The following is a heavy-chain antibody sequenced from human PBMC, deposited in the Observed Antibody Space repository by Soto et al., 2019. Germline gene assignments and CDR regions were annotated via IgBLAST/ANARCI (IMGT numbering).Heavy chain of an antibody. V-gene: IGHV3-23*01. J-gene: IGHJ6*04. Sequence: EVLLLESGGGLVQPGGSLRLSGEASGFSFSSLAMNWVRQAPGKGLEWVSAIGDSGASTYYADSVKGRFTISRDNSRNTLYLQLNSLRAEDTAVYYCAKGVELDVWGNGTTVTVSS. CDR1: GFSFSSLA. CDR2: IGDSGAST. D-gene: IGHD1-26*01. CDR3: AKGVELDV.